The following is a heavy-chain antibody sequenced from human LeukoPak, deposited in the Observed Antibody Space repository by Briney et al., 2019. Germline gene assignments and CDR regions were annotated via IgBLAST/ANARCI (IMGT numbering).Heavy chain of an antibody. CDR1: GFTFSSYG. Sequence: GRSLRLSCAASGFTFSSYGMHWVRQAPGKGLEWVAVIWYDGSNKYYADSVKGRFTISRDNSKNTLYLQMNSLRAEDTAVYYCAKDIKYCSGGSCVYYYYGMDVWGQGTTVTVSS. CDR2: IWYDGSNK. J-gene: IGHJ6*02. D-gene: IGHD2-15*01. V-gene: IGHV3-33*06. CDR3: AKDIKYCSGGSCVYYYYGMDV.